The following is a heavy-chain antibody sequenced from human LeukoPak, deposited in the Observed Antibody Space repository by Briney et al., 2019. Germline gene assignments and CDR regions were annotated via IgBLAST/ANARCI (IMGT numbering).Heavy chain of an antibody. J-gene: IGHJ3*02. CDR2: IKQDGGEK. D-gene: IGHD3-16*01. CDR1: GLTFSSYS. CDR3: ARPSPYDSDAFDI. V-gene: IGHV3-7*01. Sequence: GGSLRLSCAASGLTFSSYSMNWVRQAPGKGLEWVANIKQDGGEKYYVDSVKGRFTISRDNAKNSLYLQMSSLRAEDTAVYYCARPSPYDSDAFDIWGQGTMVTVSS.